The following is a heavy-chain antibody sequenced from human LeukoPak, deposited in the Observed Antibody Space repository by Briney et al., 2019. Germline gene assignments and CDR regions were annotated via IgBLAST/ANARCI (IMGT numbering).Heavy chain of an antibody. CDR1: GFTFSSYA. J-gene: IGHJ6*03. CDR3: ARSGYDYNLFSGYYYYMDV. Sequence: GGSLRLSCAASGFTFSSYAMHWVRQAPGKGLEWVAVISYDGSNKYYADSVKGRFTISRDNSKNTLYLQMNSLRAEDTAVYYCARSGYDYNLFSGYYYYMDVWGKGTTVTISS. D-gene: IGHD5-12*01. V-gene: IGHV3-30*04. CDR2: ISYDGSNK.